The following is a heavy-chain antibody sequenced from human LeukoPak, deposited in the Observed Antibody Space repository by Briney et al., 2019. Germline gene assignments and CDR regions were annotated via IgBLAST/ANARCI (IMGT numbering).Heavy chain of an antibody. CDR3: ARVDYGYPSFDY. CDR1: GFTFSSYW. CDR2: IKQDGSEK. V-gene: IGHV3-7*01. Sequence: GGSLRLSCAVSGFTFSSYWMTWVRQAPGKGLEWVANIKQDGSEKYYVDSVKGRFTISRDNAKNSLYLQMNSLRAEDTAVYYCARVDYGYPSFDYWGQGTLVTVSS. J-gene: IGHJ4*02. D-gene: IGHD4-17*01.